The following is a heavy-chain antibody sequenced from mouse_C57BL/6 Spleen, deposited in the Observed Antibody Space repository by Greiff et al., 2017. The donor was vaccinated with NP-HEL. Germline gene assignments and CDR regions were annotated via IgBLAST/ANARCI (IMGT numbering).Heavy chain of an antibody. Sequence: VQGVESGPGLVQPSQSLSITCTVSGFSLTSYGVHWVRQSPGKGLEWLGVIWSGGSTDYNAAFISRLSISKDNSKSQVFFKMNSLQADDTAIYYCARKGYSNLYAMDYWGQGTSVTVSS. CDR2: IWSGGST. V-gene: IGHV2-2*01. CDR1: GFSLTSYG. J-gene: IGHJ4*01. CDR3: ARKGYSNLYAMDY. D-gene: IGHD2-5*01.